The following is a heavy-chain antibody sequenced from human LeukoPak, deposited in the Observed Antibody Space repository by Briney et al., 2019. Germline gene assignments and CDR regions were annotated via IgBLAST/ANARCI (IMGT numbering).Heavy chain of an antibody. J-gene: IGHJ4*02. CDR3: AKSFAMATIYY. D-gene: IGHD5-24*01. CDR2: ISYDGSNK. V-gene: IGHV3-30*18. CDR1: GFTFSSYG. Sequence: TGGSLRLSCAASGFTFSSYGMHWVRQAPGKGLEWVAVISYDGSNKYYADSVKGRFTISRDNSKNTLYLQMNSLGAEDTAVYYCAKSFAMATIYYWGQGTLVTVSS.